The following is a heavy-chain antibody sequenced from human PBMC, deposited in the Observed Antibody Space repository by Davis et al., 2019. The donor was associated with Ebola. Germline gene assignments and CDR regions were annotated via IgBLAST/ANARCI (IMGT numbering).Heavy chain of an antibody. CDR2: IRSKAYGGTT. V-gene: IGHV3-49*03. Sequence: PGGSLRLSCTASGFTFGDYAMSWFRQAPGKGLEWVGFIRSKAYGGTTEYAASVKGRFTISRDDSKSIAYLQMNSLKTEDTAVYYCTRDRRRYFDWLPNYYYYGMDVWGQGTTVTVSS. CDR3: TRDRRRYFDWLPNYYYYGMDV. J-gene: IGHJ6*02. CDR1: GFTFGDYA. D-gene: IGHD3-9*01.